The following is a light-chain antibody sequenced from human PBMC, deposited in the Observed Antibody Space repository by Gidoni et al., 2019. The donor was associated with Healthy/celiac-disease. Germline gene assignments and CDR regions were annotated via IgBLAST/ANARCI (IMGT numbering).Light chain of an antibody. Sequence: ESVLTQSPATLSLSPGERATLSCRASQSVSSYLAWYQQKPGQAPRLLIYDASNKATGIPAGFSGSGSGTDFTLTISSLEPEDFAVCCCRQRSNWPTTFGQGTKVEIK. CDR1: QSVSSY. CDR3: RQRSNWPTT. CDR2: DAS. V-gene: IGKV3-11*01. J-gene: IGKJ1*01.